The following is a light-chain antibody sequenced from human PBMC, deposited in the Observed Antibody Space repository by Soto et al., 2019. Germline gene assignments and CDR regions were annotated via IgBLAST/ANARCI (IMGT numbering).Light chain of an antibody. CDR3: QLQDT. CDR2: EAS. CDR1: QGISSA. Sequence: AIQVTQSPSSLSASVGDRVTITCRASQGISSALAWYQQRPGRVPKLLIYEASSLESGVPSRFNGSASGTDFTLTISSLQPEDFATYYCQLQDTFGQGTKLEIK. V-gene: IGKV1-13*02. J-gene: IGKJ2*01.